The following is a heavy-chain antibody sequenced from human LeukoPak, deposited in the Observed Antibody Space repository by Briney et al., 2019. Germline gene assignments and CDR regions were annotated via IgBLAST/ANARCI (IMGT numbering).Heavy chain of an antibody. CDR1: GFTFSSYA. D-gene: IGHD1-26*01. CDR2: ISSNGGST. V-gene: IGHV3-64*01. Sequence: GGSLRLSCAASGFTFSSYAMHWVRQAPGKGLEYVSAISSNGGSTYYANSVKGRFTISRDNSKNTLYLQMGSLRAEDTAVYYCARGEAGSYYSRGFDYWGQGTLVTVSS. J-gene: IGHJ4*02. CDR3: ARGEAGSYYSRGFDY.